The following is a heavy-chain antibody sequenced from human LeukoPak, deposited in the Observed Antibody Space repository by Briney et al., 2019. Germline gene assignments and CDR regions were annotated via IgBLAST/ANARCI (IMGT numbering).Heavy chain of an antibody. CDR1: GFTFSSYA. V-gene: IGHV3-23*01. J-gene: IGHJ4*02. Sequence: GGSLRLSCAASGFTFSSYAMSWVRQAPGKGLEWVSATSGSGDGTFYADSVKGRFTISRDNSKNTLYLQVNSLRAEDTAIYYCANLRAFFDSSRQFDYWGQGTLVTVSS. CDR3: ANLRAFFDSSRQFDY. CDR2: TSGSGDGT. D-gene: IGHD3-22*01.